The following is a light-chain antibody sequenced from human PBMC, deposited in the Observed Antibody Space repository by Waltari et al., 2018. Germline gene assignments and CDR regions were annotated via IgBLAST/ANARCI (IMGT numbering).Light chain of an antibody. V-gene: IGKV1-5*03. Sequence: DFQMTQSPSTLSASVGDRVTITCRASQSISTWLAWYQQKPGKAPKILIYKGSTLESGVLSRFSGSGFGTEFTLTISSLQPDDFATYYCQQYNHYWTFGQGTKVELK. CDR2: KGS. CDR3: QQYNHYWT. CDR1: QSISTW. J-gene: IGKJ1*01.